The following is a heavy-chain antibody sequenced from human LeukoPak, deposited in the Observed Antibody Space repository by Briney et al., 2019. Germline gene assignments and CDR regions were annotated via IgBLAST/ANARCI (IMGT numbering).Heavy chain of an antibody. Sequence: GGSLRLSCAASGFTFSRYAMSWVRQAPGKGLEWVSGISGSGGRTYYADSVKGRFTISRDNSKNTLYLQMNSLRAEDTAVYYCARVTYGSGSYYDWFDPWGQGTLVTVSS. CDR2: ISGSGGRT. J-gene: IGHJ5*02. V-gene: IGHV3-23*01. CDR1: GFTFSRYA. CDR3: ARVTYGSGSYYDWFDP. D-gene: IGHD3-10*01.